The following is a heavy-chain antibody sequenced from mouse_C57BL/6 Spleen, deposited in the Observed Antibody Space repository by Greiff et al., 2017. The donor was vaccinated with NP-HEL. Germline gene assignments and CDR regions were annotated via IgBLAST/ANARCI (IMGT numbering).Heavy chain of an antibody. CDR3: AREGAYLRAMDY. CDR1: GYTFTSYW. Sequence: QVQLKQPGTELVKPGASVKLSCKASGYTFTSYWMHWVKQRPGQGLEWIGNINPSNGGTNYNEKFKSKATLTVDKSSSTAYMQLSSLTSEDSAVYYCAREGAYLRAMDYWGQGTSVTVSS. V-gene: IGHV1-53*01. D-gene: IGHD2-10*01. CDR2: INPSNGGT. J-gene: IGHJ4*01.